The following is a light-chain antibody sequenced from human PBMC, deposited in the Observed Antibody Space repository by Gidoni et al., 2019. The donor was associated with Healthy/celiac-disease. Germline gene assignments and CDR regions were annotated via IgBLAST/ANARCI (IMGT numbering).Light chain of an antibody. J-gene: IGKJ3*01. CDR3: QQSYSTPFT. CDR2: AAS. V-gene: IGKV1-39*01. Sequence: DIQMTQSPSSLSASVGDRGTITCRVSKRISSYLNWYQQKPGKAPKLLIYAASSLQSGVPSRFSGSGSGTDFTLTISSLQPEDFATYYCQQSYSTPFTFXPXTKVDIK. CDR1: KRISSY.